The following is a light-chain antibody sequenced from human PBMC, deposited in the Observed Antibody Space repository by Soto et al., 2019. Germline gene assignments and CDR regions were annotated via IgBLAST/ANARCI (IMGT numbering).Light chain of an antibody. CDR1: QGASTY. J-gene: IGKJ1*01. V-gene: IGKV1-8*01. CDR3: QQYYTYPWT. Sequence: AIRMTQSPSSLSASTGDGVTITCRASQGASTYLAWYQQKPWQAPKVLIHAASTLQGGVPSRFSGSGSGTDFTLTISGLQSDDFATYYCQQYYTYPWTFGQGTKVDSK. CDR2: AAS.